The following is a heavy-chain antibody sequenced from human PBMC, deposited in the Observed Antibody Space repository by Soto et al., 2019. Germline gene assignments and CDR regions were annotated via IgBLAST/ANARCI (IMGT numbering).Heavy chain of an antibody. Sequence: PGGSLRLSCAASGFTFSSYSMNWVRQAPVKGLEWVSSISSSSSYIYYADSVKGRFTISRDNAKNSLYLQMNSPRAEDTAVYYCASRLPTSDFWSGYHSGLFDYWGQGTLVTVSS. V-gene: IGHV3-21*01. J-gene: IGHJ4*02. CDR1: GFTFSSYS. CDR2: ISSSSSYI. CDR3: ASRLPTSDFWSGYHSGLFDY. D-gene: IGHD3-3*01.